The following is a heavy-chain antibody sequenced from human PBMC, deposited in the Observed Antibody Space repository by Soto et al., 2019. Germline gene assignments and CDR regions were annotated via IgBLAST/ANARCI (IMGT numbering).Heavy chain of an antibody. CDR3: ARGSSSGYEPHFDY. Sequence: GGSLRLSCAASGFTFSDYYMSWIRQAPGKGLEWVSYISGSGGTIYYTDSLKGRITISRDNAKNSLYLQMNSLRAEDTAAYYCARGSSSGYEPHFDYWGQGTLVTVSS. V-gene: IGHV3-11*01. CDR1: GFTFSDYY. D-gene: IGHD3-22*01. J-gene: IGHJ4*02. CDR2: ISGSGGTI.